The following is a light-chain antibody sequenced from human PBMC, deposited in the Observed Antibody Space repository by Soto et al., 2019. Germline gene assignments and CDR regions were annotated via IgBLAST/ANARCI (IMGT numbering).Light chain of an antibody. Sequence: NFLLTQPHSVSESQGKTVPISCTGSSGSIAPHYGQWYQQRPGSAPTTVIYEDTQRPSGVPERFSGSIDRSSNSASLTISGLTTEDEADYYCQSYDGSNPDVVFGGGTQLTVL. CDR2: EDT. CDR1: SGSIAPHY. J-gene: IGLJ2*01. V-gene: IGLV6-57*02. CDR3: QSYDGSNPDVV.